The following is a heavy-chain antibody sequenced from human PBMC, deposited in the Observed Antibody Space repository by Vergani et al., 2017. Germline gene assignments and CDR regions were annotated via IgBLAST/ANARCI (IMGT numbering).Heavy chain of an antibody. V-gene: IGHV3-30*02. CDR1: GFSFSTYG. CDR2: IQKDGIDK. Sequence: QVQLVESGGGVVQPGESLRLSCAASGFSFSTYGMHGVRLAPGKGLEWVAFIQKDGIDKFYAASVRCRFTISRDISKNTLYLKMNSLSAEDTALYHCVKDHPVFDEWGRGTLVSVS. J-gene: IGHJ4*02. CDR3: VKDHPVFDE.